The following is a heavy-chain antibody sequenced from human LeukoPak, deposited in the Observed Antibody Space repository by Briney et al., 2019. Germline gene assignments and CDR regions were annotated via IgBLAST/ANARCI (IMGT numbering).Heavy chain of an antibody. CDR1: GITFINAW. V-gene: IGHV3-15*01. CDR3: TTPLTTVTTLPFDS. J-gene: IGHJ4*02. D-gene: IGHD4-17*01. CDR2: IKSRSDGGTT. Sequence: GGSLRLSCAASGITFINAWMNWVRQAPGKGLEWVGRIKSRSDGGTTDYATPVKGRFTISRDDPKATLYLQMDSLKTEDTAVYYCTTPLTTVTTLPFDSWGQGTLVTVSS.